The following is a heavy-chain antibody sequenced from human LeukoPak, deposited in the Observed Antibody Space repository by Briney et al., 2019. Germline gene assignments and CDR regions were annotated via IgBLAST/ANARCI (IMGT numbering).Heavy chain of an antibody. V-gene: IGHV3-33*01. J-gene: IGHJ4*02. CDR2: IWSFGGYK. D-gene: IGHD2/OR15-2a*01. CDR3: ARDPRTFSRGDFDY. CDR1: GFTFSRHA. Sequence: GGSLRLSCGASGFTFSRHAMHWVRQAPGKGLEWVSQIWSFGGYKYYADSVKGRFTVSRDNVKNTLYLQMNNLRVEDTAVYYCARDPRTFSRGDFDYWGQGTLVTVSS.